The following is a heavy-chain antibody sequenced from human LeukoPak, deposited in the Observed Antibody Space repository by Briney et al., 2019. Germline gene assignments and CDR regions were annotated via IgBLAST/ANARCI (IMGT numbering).Heavy chain of an antibody. J-gene: IGHJ4*02. V-gene: IGHV3-48*03. CDR2: ISSSGSTI. D-gene: IGHD1-26*01. Sequence: GGSLRLSCAASGITFSSYEMNWVRQAPGKGLEWVSYISSSGSTIYYADSVKGLFTISRDNAKNSLYLQMNSLRAEDTAVYYCSTIYSGSYSVYWGQGTLVTVSS. CDR1: GITFSSYE. CDR3: STIYSGSYSVY.